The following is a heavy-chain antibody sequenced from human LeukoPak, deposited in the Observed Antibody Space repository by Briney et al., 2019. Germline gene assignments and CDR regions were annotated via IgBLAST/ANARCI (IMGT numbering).Heavy chain of an antibody. D-gene: IGHD2/OR15-2a*01. CDR3: AREIGIYGMDV. Sequence: ASVKVSCTASGYTFTSYGISWVRQAPGQGLEWMGWISAYNGNTNYAQKLQGRVTMTTDTSTSTAYMELSSLRSEDTAVYYCAREIGIYGMDVWGQGTTVTVSS. CDR1: GYTFTSYG. V-gene: IGHV1-18*01. CDR2: ISAYNGNT. J-gene: IGHJ6*02.